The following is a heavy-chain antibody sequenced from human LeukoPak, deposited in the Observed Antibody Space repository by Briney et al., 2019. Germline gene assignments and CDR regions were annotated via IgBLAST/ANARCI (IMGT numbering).Heavy chain of an antibody. CDR2: IRGSGGGT. CDR1: GFTFSNSA. D-gene: IGHD5-18*01. J-gene: IGHJ4*02. V-gene: IGHV3-23*01. CDR3: AKAAGRGYNYGDYLDY. Sequence: GGSLRLSCAASGFTFSNSAMSWVRQAPGKGLEWVSAIRGSGGGTYYADSVKGRFTISRDNSKNTLYVQMNSLRAADTAVYYCAKAAGRGYNYGDYLDYWGQGTLVTVSS.